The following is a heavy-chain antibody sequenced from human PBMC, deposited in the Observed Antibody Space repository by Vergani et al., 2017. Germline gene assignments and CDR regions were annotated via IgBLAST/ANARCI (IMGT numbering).Heavy chain of an antibody. D-gene: IGHD6-19*01. CDR3: ARDGSSGWYLYGMDV. V-gene: IGHV1-18*01. CDR2: ISAYNGNT. CDR1: GYTFNSYG. Sequence: QVQLVQSGAEVKKPGASVKVSCKASGYTFNSYGISWVRKAPGQGLEWKGWISAYNGNTNYAQKLQGRVTMTTDTSTSTAYMERRSLRSDDTAVYYCARDGSSGWYLYGMDVWGQGTTVTVSS. J-gene: IGHJ6*02.